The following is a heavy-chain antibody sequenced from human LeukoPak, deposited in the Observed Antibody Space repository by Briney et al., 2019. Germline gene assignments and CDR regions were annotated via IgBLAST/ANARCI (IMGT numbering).Heavy chain of an antibody. V-gene: IGHV1-2*02. Sequence: ASVKVSCKASGYTFTGYYMHWVRQAPGQGLEWMGWINPNSGGTNYAQKFQGRVTMTRDTSISTAYMELSSLRSEDTAVYYCARGSGVVPAAVRYYYYGMDVWGQGTTVTVSS. CDR3: ARGSGVVPAAVRYYYYGMDV. CDR1: GYTFTGYY. CDR2: INPNSGGT. J-gene: IGHJ6*02. D-gene: IGHD2-2*01.